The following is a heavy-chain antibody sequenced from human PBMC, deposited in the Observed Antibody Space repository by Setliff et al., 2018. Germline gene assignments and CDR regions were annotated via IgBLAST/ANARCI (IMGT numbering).Heavy chain of an antibody. CDR1: GGSLSSYNY. CDR3: ARMSGFQYMDV. J-gene: IGHJ6*03. D-gene: IGHD3-3*01. CDR2: IYTDGST. V-gene: IGHV4-61*09. Sequence: SETLSLTCTVSGGSLSSYNYWSWIRQPAGKGLEWIGQIYTDGSTNYNPSLKSRVTISVDKSKNQFSLKLSSVTAADTAVYYRARMSGFQYMDVWGKGTTVTAP.